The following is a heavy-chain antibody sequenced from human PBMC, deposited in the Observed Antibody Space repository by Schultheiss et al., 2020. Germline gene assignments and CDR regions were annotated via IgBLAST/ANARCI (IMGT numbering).Heavy chain of an antibody. D-gene: IGHD2-15*01. CDR3: ARSPYCSGGSCYYYYYYYMDV. J-gene: IGHJ6*03. Sequence: SETLSLTCTVSGGSISSYYWSWIRQHPGKGLEWIGEIYHSGSTNYNPSLKSRVTISVDTSKNQFSLKLSSVTAADTAVYYCARSPYCSGGSCYYYYYYYMDVWGKGTTVTVSS. V-gene: IGHV4-59*01. CDR1: GGSISSYY. CDR2: IYHSGST.